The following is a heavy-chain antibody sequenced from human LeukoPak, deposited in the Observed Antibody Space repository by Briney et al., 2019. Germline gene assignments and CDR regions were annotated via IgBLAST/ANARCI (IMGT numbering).Heavy chain of an antibody. CDR3: ARDGFGGGYSYGYGFGAFDI. CDR2: IYSGGST. V-gene: IGHV3-66*01. Sequence: GGSLRLSCAASGFTVSSNYMSWVRQAPGKGLEWVSVIYSGGSTYYADYVKGRFTISRDNSKNTLYLQMNSLRAEDTAVYYCARDGFGGGYSYGYGFGAFDIWGQGTMVTVSS. CDR1: GFTVSSNY. D-gene: IGHD5-18*01. J-gene: IGHJ3*02.